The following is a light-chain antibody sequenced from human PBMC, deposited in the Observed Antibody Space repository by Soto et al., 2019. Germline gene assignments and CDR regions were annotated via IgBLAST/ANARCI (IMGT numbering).Light chain of an antibody. J-gene: IGKJ5*01. CDR1: QSVGSN. CDR3: QQYYNWPRT. V-gene: IGKV3D-15*01. CDR2: GAS. Sequence: EIVLTQSPGTLSLSPGERATLSCRASQSVGSNLAWYQQKPGQAPRLLIYGASNRATGIPDRFSGSGSGTEFTLTINSLQAEDCAVYYCQQYYNWPRTFGQGTRLEIK.